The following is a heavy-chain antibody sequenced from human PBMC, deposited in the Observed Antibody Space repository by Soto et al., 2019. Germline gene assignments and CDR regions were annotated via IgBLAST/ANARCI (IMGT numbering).Heavy chain of an antibody. Sequence: SETLSLTCAVSGGSFSGYYWSWIRQPPGEGLEWIGEINHSGSTNYNPSLKSRVTISVDTSKNQFSLKLSSVTAADTAVYYCARYLKYGGSDYWGQGTLVTVSS. CDR2: INHSGST. CDR1: GGSFSGYY. J-gene: IGHJ4*02. D-gene: IGHD4-17*01. CDR3: ARYLKYGGSDY. V-gene: IGHV4-34*01.